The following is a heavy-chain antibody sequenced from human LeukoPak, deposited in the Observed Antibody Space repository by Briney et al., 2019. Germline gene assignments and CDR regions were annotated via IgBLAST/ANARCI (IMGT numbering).Heavy chain of an antibody. V-gene: IGHV3-23*01. CDR1: GFTFSSYA. CDR2: ILPGGGTT. CDR3: AKAWPAAGTFDS. J-gene: IGHJ4*02. Sequence: GESLRLSCAASGFTFSSYAMTWVRQAPGKGLEWVSTILPGGGTTHYADSVKGRFTISRDTSKNTRYLQMNTLRVEDTAVYYCAKAWPAAGTFDSWGQGSLVTVSS. D-gene: IGHD6-13*01.